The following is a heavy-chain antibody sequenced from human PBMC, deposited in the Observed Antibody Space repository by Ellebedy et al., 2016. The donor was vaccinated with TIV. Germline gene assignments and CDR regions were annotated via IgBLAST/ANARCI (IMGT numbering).Heavy chain of an antibody. CDR2: IYYSGRS. Sequence: SETLSLTXTVSGGSVTDTVYYWGWIRQPPGRKLEWIGSIYYSGRSFQSPSLESRLTISVDTSKNRFSLSLDSMTAADTAIYYCARQLSTGFDYWGQGTLVTVSS. V-gene: IGHV4-39*01. CDR3: ARQLSTGFDY. CDR1: GGSVTDTVYY. J-gene: IGHJ4*02. D-gene: IGHD2-8*02.